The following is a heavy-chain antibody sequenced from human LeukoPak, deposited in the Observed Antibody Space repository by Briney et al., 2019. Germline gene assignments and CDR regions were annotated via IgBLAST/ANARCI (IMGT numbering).Heavy chain of an antibody. V-gene: IGHV1-18*01. Sequence: SVKVSCKASGYTFTSYGISWVRQAPGQGLEWMGWISAYNGNTNYAQKLQGRVTMTTDTSTSTAYMELRSLRSDDTAVYYCARDLKGVVVVPAARVFDYWGQGTLVTVSS. CDR1: GYTFTSYG. J-gene: IGHJ4*02. CDR2: ISAYNGNT. CDR3: ARDLKGVVVVPAARVFDY. D-gene: IGHD2-2*01.